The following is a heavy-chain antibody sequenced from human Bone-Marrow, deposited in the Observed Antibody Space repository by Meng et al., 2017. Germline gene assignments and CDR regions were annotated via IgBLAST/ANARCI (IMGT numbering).Heavy chain of an antibody. CDR3: AGDHRRSGWYGY. CDR1: GGSTVSSSYY. CDR2: IYYIGST. D-gene: IGHD6-19*01. V-gene: IGHV4-39*07. J-gene: IGHJ4*02. Sequence: SELLSFPCPAPGGSTVSSSYYWGWIRQPPGKGLEWIGSIYYIGSTYYNPSLKSRVTISVDTSKNQFSLKLSSVTAADTAVYYCAGDHRRSGWYGYWGQGTLVTVSS.